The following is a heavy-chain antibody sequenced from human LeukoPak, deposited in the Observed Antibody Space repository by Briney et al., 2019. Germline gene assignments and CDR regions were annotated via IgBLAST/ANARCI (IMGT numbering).Heavy chain of an antibody. V-gene: IGHV4-39*01. D-gene: IGHD5-18*01. CDR2: IYYSGST. Sequence: ASETLSLTCTVSGGSISSGSDYWGWIRQPPGKGLEWIGTIYYSGSTYYNPSLRSRVTISVDTSKTHFSLKLSSVIAADTAVYYCARHPRSGYSNGFDAFDIWGQGTMVTVSS. CDR1: GGSISSGSDY. CDR3: ARHPRSGYSNGFDAFDI. J-gene: IGHJ3*02.